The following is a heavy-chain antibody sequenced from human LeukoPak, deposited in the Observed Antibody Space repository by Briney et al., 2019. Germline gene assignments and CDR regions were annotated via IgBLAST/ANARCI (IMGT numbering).Heavy chain of an antibody. CDR1: GGTFSSYA. D-gene: IGHD2-21*02. CDR3: ARAVVTAIENWFDP. J-gene: IGHJ5*02. V-gene: IGHV1-69*05. CDR2: IIPIFGTA. Sequence: ASVTVSCKAPGGTFSSYAISWVRQAPGQGLEWMGGIIPIFGTANYAQKFQGRVTITTDESTSTAYMELSSLRSEDTAVYYCARAVVTAIENWFDPWGQGTLVTVSS.